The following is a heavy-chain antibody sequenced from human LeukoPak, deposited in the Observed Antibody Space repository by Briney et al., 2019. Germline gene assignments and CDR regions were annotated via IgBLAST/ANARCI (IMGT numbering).Heavy chain of an antibody. CDR2: IYYSGST. Sequence: SETLSLTCTVSGGSISSSSYYWGWIRQPPGKGLEWIGSIYYSGSTYYNPSLKSRVTISVDTSKNQFSLKLSSVTAADTAVYYCARPGSAGEFIDYWGQGTLVTVSS. D-gene: IGHD3-10*01. J-gene: IGHJ4*02. V-gene: IGHV4-39*01. CDR1: GGSISSSSYY. CDR3: ARPGSAGEFIDY.